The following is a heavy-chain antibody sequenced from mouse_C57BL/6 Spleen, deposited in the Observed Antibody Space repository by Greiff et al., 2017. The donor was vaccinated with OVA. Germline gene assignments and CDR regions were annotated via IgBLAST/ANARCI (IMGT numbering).Heavy chain of an antibody. CDR1: GYSITSGYY. V-gene: IGHV3-6*01. CDR2: ISYDGSN. Sequence: EVKVEESGPGLVKPSQSLSLTCSVTGYSITSGYYWNWIRQFPGNKLEWMGYISYDGSNNYNPSLKNRISITRDTSKNQFFLKLNSVTTEDTATYYCARGPITTVVATDYWGQGTTLTVSS. D-gene: IGHD1-1*01. CDR3: ARGPITTVVATDY. J-gene: IGHJ2*01.